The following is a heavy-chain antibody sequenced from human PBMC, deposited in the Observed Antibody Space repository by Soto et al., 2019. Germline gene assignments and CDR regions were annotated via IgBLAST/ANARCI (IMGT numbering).Heavy chain of an antibody. CDR2: INHSGST. Sequence: PSETLSLTCAVYGGSFSGYYWSWIRQPPGKGLEWIGEINHSGSTNYNPSLKSRVTISEDTSKNQFSLKLSSVTAADTAVYYCARDAGMYYYGSGSYYQVWGQGTLVTVSS. CDR1: GGSFSGYY. CDR3: ARDAGMYYYGSGSYYQV. V-gene: IGHV4-34*01. D-gene: IGHD3-10*01. J-gene: IGHJ4*02.